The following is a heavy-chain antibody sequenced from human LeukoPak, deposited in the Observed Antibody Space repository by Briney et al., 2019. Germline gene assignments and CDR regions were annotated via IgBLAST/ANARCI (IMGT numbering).Heavy chain of an antibody. CDR1: GGSISSYY. D-gene: IGHD6-13*01. CDR2: IYYSGST. V-gene: IGHV4-59*08. CDR3: ARWAAAGRLYNWFGP. J-gene: IGHJ5*02. Sequence: SETLSLTCTVSGGSISSYYWSWIRQPPGKGLEWIGYIYYSGSTNYNPSLKSRVTISVDTSKNQFSLKLSSVTAADTAVYYRARWAAAGRLYNWFGPWGQGTLVTVSS.